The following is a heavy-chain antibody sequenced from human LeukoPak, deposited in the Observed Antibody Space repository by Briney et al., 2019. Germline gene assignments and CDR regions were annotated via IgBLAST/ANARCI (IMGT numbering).Heavy chain of an antibody. V-gene: IGHV4-34*01. Sequence: DPSETLSLTCAVYGVSFSGYYWSWIRQPPGKGLEWIGEIDYNGSTNYNPSLKSRVTISVDTSKNQFSLKLSSVTAADTAVYYCARVASPKMIAARRNYYYYMDVWGKGTTVTVSS. CDR2: IDYNGST. D-gene: IGHD6-6*01. CDR3: ARVASPKMIAARRNYYYYMDV. J-gene: IGHJ6*03. CDR1: GVSFSGYY.